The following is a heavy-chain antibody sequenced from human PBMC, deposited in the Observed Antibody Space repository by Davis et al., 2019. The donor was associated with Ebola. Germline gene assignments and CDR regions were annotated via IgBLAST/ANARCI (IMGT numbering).Heavy chain of an antibody. J-gene: IGHJ5*01. Sequence: GGSLRLSCAASGFTFSTYSMSWVRQAPGKGLEWVSSISSDSDYIYYADSAKGRFTISRDDAKNSLDLQMDSLRPEDTALYYCSKDSLRYSAAYGGWLDSWGQGALVIVSS. CDR2: ISSDSDYI. CDR1: GFTFSTYS. CDR3: SKDSLRYSAAYGGWLDS. V-gene: IGHV3-21*04. D-gene: IGHD5-12*01.